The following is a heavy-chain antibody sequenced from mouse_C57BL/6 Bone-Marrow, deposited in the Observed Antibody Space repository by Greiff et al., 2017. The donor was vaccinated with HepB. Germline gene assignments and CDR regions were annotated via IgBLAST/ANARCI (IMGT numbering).Heavy chain of an antibody. V-gene: IGHV5-12*01. J-gene: IGHJ4*01. Sequence: EVKVVESGGGLVQPGGSLKLSCAASGFTFSDYYMYWVRQTPEKRLEWVAYISNGGGSTYYPDTVKGRFTISRDNAKNTRYLQMSRLKYEDTAMYYCARAYSGTMDYWGQGTSVTVSA. D-gene: IGHD1-1*02. CDR3: ARAYSGTMDY. CDR1: GFTFSDYY. CDR2: ISNGGGST.